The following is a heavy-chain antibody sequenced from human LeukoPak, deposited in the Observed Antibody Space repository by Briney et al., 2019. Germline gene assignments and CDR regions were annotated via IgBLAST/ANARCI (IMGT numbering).Heavy chain of an antibody. D-gene: IGHD1/OR15-1a*01. V-gene: IGHV4-4*02. Sequence: PSETLSLTCSVSIGSISSSKWWSWVRQSPVKGLEWIGEIYVYGTTNYNPSFTSRVTMSVDRSRNQFSLKLTSVTAADTAVYYCARQKWEQQGRDYYFNGLDVWGPGTTVIVSS. CDR2: IYVYGTT. CDR1: IGSISSSKW. CDR3: ARQKWEQQGRDYYFNGLDV. J-gene: IGHJ6*02.